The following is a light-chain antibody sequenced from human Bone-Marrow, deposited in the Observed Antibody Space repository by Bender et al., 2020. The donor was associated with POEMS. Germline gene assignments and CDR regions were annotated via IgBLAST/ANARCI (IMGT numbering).Light chain of an antibody. CDR3: CSYAGDSSRV. CDR2: EVS. V-gene: IGLV2-23*02. J-gene: IGLJ3*02. CDR1: SSDVGSYNL. Sequence: QSVLTQPASVSGSPGQSITISCNGTSSDVGSYNLVSWYQQHPGKAPKLMIYEVSKRPSGVSNRFSGSKSGNTASLTISGLQAEDEANYYCCSYAGDSSRVFGGGTMVTVL.